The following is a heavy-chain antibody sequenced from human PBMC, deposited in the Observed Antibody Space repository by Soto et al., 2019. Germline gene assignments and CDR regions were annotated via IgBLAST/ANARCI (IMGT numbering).Heavy chain of an antibody. D-gene: IGHD3-22*01. CDR1: GGSISSYY. CDR2: IYYTGST. V-gene: IGHV4-59*01. J-gene: IGHJ4*02. CDR3: ARDYFDSSGYYWVDY. Sequence: PSETLSLTCTVSGGSISSYYWSWIRQPPGKGLEWIGYIYYTGSTNYNPSLNSRVTISLDMSKTQFSLKLSSVTAADTAVYYCARDYFDSSGYYWVDYWGQGTLVPVSS.